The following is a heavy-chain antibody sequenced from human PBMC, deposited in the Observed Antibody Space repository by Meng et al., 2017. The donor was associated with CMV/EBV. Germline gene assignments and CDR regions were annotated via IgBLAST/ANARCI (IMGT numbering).Heavy chain of an antibody. CDR2: INPNSGGT. J-gene: IGHJ4*02. CDR3: ARLHDYDDY. V-gene: IGHV1-2*02. CDR1: AYTFTGYY. Sequence: GQLLKSGDVVKKAEAAVKVSCTASAYTFTGYYMHWVRQAPGQGLEWMGWINPNSGGTNNDQKFQGRVTLTRDTSISTAHMELSRLSSYATDVYYYARLHDYDDYWGQGTLVTVSS.